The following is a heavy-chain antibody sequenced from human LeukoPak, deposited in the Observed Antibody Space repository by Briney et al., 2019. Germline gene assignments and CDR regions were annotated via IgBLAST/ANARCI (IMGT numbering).Heavy chain of an antibody. J-gene: IGHJ4*02. Sequence: ASVKVSCKASGHTFTGYYIHWVRQAPGQGLEWMGWINPNSGGTNYAQKFQGRVTMTRDTPISTAYMELSGLRSDDTAVYYCARVAGGVLGYCSSTSCYRLDYWGQGTLVTVSS. CDR3: ARVAGGVLGYCSSTSCYRLDY. CDR2: INPNSGGT. D-gene: IGHD2-2*01. V-gene: IGHV1-2*02. CDR1: GHTFTGYY.